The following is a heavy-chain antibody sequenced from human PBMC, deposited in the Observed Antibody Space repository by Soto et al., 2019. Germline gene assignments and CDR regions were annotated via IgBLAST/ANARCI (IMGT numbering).Heavy chain of an antibody. J-gene: IGHJ4*02. CDR2: IYYTGST. V-gene: IGHV4-30-4*01. CDR3: ARRAAGYARPFFFDF. CDR1: GVSISSGDYF. D-gene: IGHD1-1*01. Sequence: QVQLQESGPGLVKPSQSLSLTCTVSGVSISSGDYFCGWIRQPPGKGLEWIGYIYYTGSTYFNPSLQSRSFLSVDTSKNQFSLRLNSATAADTAVYYCARRAAGYARPFFFDFWGQGTLVTVSS.